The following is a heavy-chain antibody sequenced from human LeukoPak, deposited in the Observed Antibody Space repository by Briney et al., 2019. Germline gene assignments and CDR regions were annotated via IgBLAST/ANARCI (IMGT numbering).Heavy chain of an antibody. CDR3: ARDLGATVVTAGPDY. CDR1: GFTFSSYS. V-gene: IGHV3-21*01. CDR2: ISSSSSYI. Sequence: GGSLRLSCAASGFTFSSYSMNWVRQAPGKGLEWVSSISSSSSYIYYADSVKGRFTISRDNAKNSLFLQMNSLRPEDTAIYYCARDLGATVVTAGPDYWGQGTVVTVSS. J-gene: IGHJ4*02. D-gene: IGHD4-23*01.